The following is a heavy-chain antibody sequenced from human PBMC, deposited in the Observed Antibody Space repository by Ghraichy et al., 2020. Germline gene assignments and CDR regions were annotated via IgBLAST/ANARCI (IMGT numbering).Heavy chain of an antibody. CDR2: ISYDGSNK. J-gene: IGHJ4*02. V-gene: IGHV3-30*18. Sequence: GGSLRLSCAASGFTFSSYGMHWVRQAPGKGLEWVAVISYDGSNKYYADSVKGRFTISRDNSKNTLYLQMNSLRAEDTAVYYCAKGTSSSWSGAFDYWGQGTLVTVSS. CDR3: AKGTSSSWSGAFDY. CDR1: GFTFSSYG. D-gene: IGHD6-13*01.